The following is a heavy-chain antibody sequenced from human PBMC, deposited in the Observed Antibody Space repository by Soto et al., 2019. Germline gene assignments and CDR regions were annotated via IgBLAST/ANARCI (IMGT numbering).Heavy chain of an antibody. D-gene: IGHD3-10*01. Sequence: ASVKVSCKASGYTFTSYAMHWVRQAPGQRLEWMGWINAGNGNTKYSQKFQGRVTITRDTSATTAYMELSGLRSEDTAVYYCARAFNYFGSGSHDYWGQGTLVTVSS. CDR2: INAGNGNT. J-gene: IGHJ4*02. V-gene: IGHV1-3*01. CDR3: ARAFNYFGSGSHDY. CDR1: GYTFTSYA.